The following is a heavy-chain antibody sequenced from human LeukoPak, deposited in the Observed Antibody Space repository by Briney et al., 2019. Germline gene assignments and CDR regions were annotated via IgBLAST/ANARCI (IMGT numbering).Heavy chain of an antibody. D-gene: IGHD7-27*01. CDR3: ARDIPNWGPWYLDL. V-gene: IGHV3-20*04. CDR2: INWNGGST. Sequence: GGALRLSCAASGFTFDDYGMSWVRQAPGKGLEWVSGINWNGGSTGYADSVKGRFTISRDNAKNSLYLQMNSLRAEDTALYYCARDIPNWGPWYLDLWGRGTLVTVSS. J-gene: IGHJ2*01. CDR1: GFTFDDYG.